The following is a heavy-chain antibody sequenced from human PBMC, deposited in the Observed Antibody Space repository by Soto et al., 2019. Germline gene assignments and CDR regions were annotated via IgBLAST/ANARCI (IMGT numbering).Heavy chain of an antibody. J-gene: IGHJ4*02. CDR1: GFSFGNYA. V-gene: IGHV3-23*01. CDR3: EKDWMGLGYFFEY. Sequence: EVQLLESGGDLVQPGGSLRLSCVASGFSFGNYAMNWVRQDPGKGLQWVASISNSGGITYYADSVKGRFTISRDNSENTLFLQLNSLRVEDTAIYYCEKDWMGLGYFFEYWGQGTLVTVSA. CDR2: ISNSGGIT. D-gene: IGHD5-18*01.